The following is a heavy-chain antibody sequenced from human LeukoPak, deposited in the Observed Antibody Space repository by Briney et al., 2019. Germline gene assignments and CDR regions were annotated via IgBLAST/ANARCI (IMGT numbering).Heavy chain of an antibody. CDR2: IYTSGNT. Sequence: SETLSLTCTVSGGSISTGSYCWSWIRQPAGKGLEWIGHIYTSGNTNYNPSLKSRVTISVDTSKNQFSLKLSSVTAADTAVYYCAREPRRDAQCYFDYWGQGTLVTVSS. CDR3: AREPRRDAQCYFDY. V-gene: IGHV4-61*09. CDR1: GGSISTGSYC. J-gene: IGHJ4*02. D-gene: IGHD5-24*01.